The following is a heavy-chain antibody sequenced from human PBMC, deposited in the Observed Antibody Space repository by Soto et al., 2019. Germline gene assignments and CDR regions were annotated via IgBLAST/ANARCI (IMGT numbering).Heavy chain of an antibody. CDR2: IDLDIGDT. D-gene: IGHD2-21*02. Sequence: ASVKVSCKASGHTFTGHHIHWVRQAPGQGLEWMGLIDLDIGDTKYAQKFQGRVTSTSDTSITTAYMELRGLRSDDTAVYYCALEPTGTAGFDYWGQGTLVTVS. CDR3: ALEPTGTAGFDY. V-gene: IGHV1-2*02. CDR1: GHTFTGHH. J-gene: IGHJ4*02.